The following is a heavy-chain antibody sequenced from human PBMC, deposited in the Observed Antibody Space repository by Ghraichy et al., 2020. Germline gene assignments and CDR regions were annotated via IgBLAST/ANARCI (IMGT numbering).Heavy chain of an antibody. CDR3: HRLVLHAFDM. D-gene: IGHD6-19*01. V-gene: IGHV1-2*02. CDR1: GYPFTAFY. CDR2: IDPNSGGT. Sequence: ASVKVSCKTSGYPFTAFYIHWVRQAPGQGLEWMDWIDPNSGGTNYTQKFHDRITMTRDTSTNTAYMELSRLTSDDTAVYYCHRLVLHAFDMWGQGTLVIVSS. J-gene: IGHJ3*02.